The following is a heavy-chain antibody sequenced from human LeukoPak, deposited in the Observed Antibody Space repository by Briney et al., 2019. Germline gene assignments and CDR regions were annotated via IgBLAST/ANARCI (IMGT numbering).Heavy chain of an antibody. Sequence: SETLSLTCAVSGTSINNKKWWSWVRQPPGKGLEWIGEIYQSGSTNYNPSLKSRVTISVDKSKNQFSLKLTSVTAADTAVYYCAKSGDYCLDYWGPGTLVTVSS. CDR1: GTSINNKKW. CDR2: IYQSGST. V-gene: IGHV4-4*02. CDR3: AKSGDYCLDY. J-gene: IGHJ4*02. D-gene: IGHD3-3*01.